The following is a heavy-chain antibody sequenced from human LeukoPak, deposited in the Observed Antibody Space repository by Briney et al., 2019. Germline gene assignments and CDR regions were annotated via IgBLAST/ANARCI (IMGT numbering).Heavy chain of an antibody. Sequence: PGGSLRLSCAASGFTFSSYSMNWVRQAPGKGLEWVSSISSSSSSYIYYADSVKGRFTISRDNAKNSLYLQMNSLRAEDTAVYYCASTFGVVILPSGYFDYWGQGTLVTVSS. CDR2: ISSSSSSYI. V-gene: IGHV3-21*01. CDR3: ASTFGVVILPSGYFDY. J-gene: IGHJ4*02. CDR1: GFTFSSYS. D-gene: IGHD3-3*01.